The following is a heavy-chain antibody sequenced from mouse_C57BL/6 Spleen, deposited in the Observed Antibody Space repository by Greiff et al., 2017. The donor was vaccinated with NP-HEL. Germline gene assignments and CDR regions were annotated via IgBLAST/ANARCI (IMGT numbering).Heavy chain of an antibody. CDR1: GFTFSSYG. V-gene: IGHV5-6*01. CDR3: ADPFAY. CDR2: ISSGGSYT. J-gene: IGHJ3*01. Sequence: EVKVVESGGDLVKPGGSLKLSCAASGFTFSSYGMSWVRQTPDKRLEWVATISSGGSYTYYPDSVKGRFTISRDNAKNTLYLQMSSLKSEDTAMYYCADPFAYWGQGTLVTVSA.